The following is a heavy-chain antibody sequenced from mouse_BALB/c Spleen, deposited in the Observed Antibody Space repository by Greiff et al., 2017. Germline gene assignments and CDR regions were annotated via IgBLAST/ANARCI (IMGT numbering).Heavy chain of an antibody. CDR2: INPSSGYT. V-gene: IGHV1-4*01. Sequence: VQLQQSGAELARPGASVKMSCKASGYTFTSYTMHWVKQRPGQGLEWIGYINPSSGYTNYNQKFKDKATLTADKSSSTAYMQLSSLTSEDSAVYYCAACSSYAMDYWGQGTSVTVSS. J-gene: IGHJ4*01. CDR3: AACSSYAMDY. D-gene: IGHD1-1*01. CDR1: GYTFTSYT.